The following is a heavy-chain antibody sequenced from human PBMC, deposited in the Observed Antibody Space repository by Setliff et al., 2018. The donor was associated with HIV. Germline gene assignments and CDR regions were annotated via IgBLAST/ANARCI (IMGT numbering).Heavy chain of an antibody. CDR2: IYHRGGT. J-gene: IGHJ3*01. D-gene: IGHD2-8*02. CDR3: ARDTGVNVAPDGRGYHTFDF. CDR1: GSSISSNSY. V-gene: IGHV4-38-2*02. Sequence: PSETLSLTCSVSGSSISSNSYWWAWIRQPPGKGLEYIGTIYHRGGTFNNPSLKSRVVMSVDTSKNQFSLKLTSATAADTATYYCARDTGVNVAPDGRGYHTFDFWGRGTMVTVSS.